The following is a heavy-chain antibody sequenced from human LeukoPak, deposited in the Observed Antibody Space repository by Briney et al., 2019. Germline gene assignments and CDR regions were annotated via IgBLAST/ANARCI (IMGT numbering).Heavy chain of an antibody. CDR3: AKTRITGTFFDF. V-gene: IGHV3-23*01. CDR1: GSIFGNYA. D-gene: IGHD1-20*01. J-gene: IGHJ4*02. Sequence: GGSLRLSCAASGSIFGNYAMTWVRQAPGKGLEWVSTITGSGNFTYYADSVKGRLTVSRQNSKNTLYLHMNSLRAEDTAIYFCAKTRITGTFFDFWGQGTQVAVSS. CDR2: ITGSGNFT.